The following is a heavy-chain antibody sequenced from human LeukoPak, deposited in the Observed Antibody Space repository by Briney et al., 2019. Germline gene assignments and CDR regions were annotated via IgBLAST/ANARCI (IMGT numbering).Heavy chain of an antibody. Sequence: SQTLSLTCGVSGGSISSGGYSWSWIRQPPGKGLEWIGYIYHSGSTYYNPSLKSRVTISVDRSKNQFSLKLSSVTAADTAVYYCARGGGDIVVVPAAQSVNWFDPWGQGTLVTVSS. J-gene: IGHJ5*02. D-gene: IGHD2-2*01. CDR2: IYHSGST. CDR3: ARGGGDIVVVPAAQSVNWFDP. CDR1: GGSISSGGYS. V-gene: IGHV4-30-2*01.